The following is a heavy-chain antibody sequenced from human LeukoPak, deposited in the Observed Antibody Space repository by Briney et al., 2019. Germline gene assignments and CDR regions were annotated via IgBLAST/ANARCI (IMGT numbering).Heavy chain of an antibody. V-gene: IGHV3-23*01. Sequence: PGGSLRLSCAASGFTFANYAISWVRQAPGKGLEWVSVISGGGDSTYYADSVKGRFTVSRDNSRNTVSLQMSSLRAEDTAIYYCAKPSHYETTNPPATDSFDIWGQGTMVTVSS. CDR2: ISGGGDST. D-gene: IGHD2-8*01. CDR1: GFTFANYA. CDR3: AKPSHYETTNPPATDSFDI. J-gene: IGHJ3*02.